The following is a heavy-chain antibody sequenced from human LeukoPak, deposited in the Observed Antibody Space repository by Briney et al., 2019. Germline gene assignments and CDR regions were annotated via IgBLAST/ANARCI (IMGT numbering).Heavy chain of an antibody. Sequence: GGSLRLSCAASGFTFSNYAMGWVRQAPGRGLEWVSSLSNSGATTYYADSVKGRFTISRDNSENTLYLQMNSLRADDTAVYYCAKDRRERQLLYPYYYYYFYMDVWGKGTTVTVSS. CDR3: AKDRRERQLLYPYYYYYFYMDV. D-gene: IGHD2-2*02. CDR1: GFTFSNYA. CDR2: LSNSGATT. J-gene: IGHJ6*03. V-gene: IGHV3-23*01.